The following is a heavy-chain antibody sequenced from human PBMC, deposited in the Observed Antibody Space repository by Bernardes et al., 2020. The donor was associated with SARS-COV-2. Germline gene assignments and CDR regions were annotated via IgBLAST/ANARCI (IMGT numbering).Heavy chain of an antibody. V-gene: IGHV4-4*07. CDR1: GGSISSYY. J-gene: IGHJ5*02. D-gene: IGHD2-2*01. CDR2: IYTSGST. CDR3: ARDKYCSSTSCSFDP. Sequence: SETLSLTCTVSGGSISSYYWRWIRQPAGKGLEWIGRIYTSGSTNYNPSLKSRVTMSVDTSKNQFSLKLSSVTAADTAVYYCARDKYCSSTSCSFDPWGQGTLVTVSS.